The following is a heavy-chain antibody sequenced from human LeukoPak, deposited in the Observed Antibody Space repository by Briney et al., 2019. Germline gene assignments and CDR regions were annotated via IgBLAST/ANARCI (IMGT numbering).Heavy chain of an antibody. V-gene: IGHV3-66*01. Sequence: GGSLRLFCAASGFTVSSNYMSWVRQAPGKGLEWVSVIYSGGSTYYADSVKGRFTISRDNSKNTLYLQMNSLRAEDTAVYYCASLYCSSTSCPVDYWGQGTLVTVSS. CDR1: GFTVSSNY. CDR2: IYSGGST. CDR3: ASLYCSSTSCPVDY. D-gene: IGHD2-2*01. J-gene: IGHJ4*02.